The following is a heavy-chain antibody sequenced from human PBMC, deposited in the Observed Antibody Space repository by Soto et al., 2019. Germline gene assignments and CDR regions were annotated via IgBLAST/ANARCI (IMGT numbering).Heavy chain of an antibody. Sequence: SETLSLTCTVSGGSISSSYWSWIRQPPGKGLEWIGYIYDSGSTYYNSSLKSRVTMSVDTSKNQFSLKLSSVTAADTAVYYYTRKLIYGGKGTRVTVSS. CDR2: IYDSGST. CDR1: GGSISSSY. J-gene: IGHJ4*02. V-gene: IGHV4-59*08. CDR3: TRKLIY. D-gene: IGHD2-15*01.